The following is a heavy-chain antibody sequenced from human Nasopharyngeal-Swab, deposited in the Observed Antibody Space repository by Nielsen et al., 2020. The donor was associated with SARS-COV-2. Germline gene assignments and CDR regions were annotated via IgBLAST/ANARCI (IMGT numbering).Heavy chain of an antibody. Sequence: GESLKISCAASGFTFSSYDMHWVRQATGKGLEWVSAIGTAGDTYYPGSVKGRFTISRENAKNSLYLQMNSLRAEDTAVYYCARDRTYYYDSSGPYGMDVWGQGTTVTVSS. J-gene: IGHJ6*02. V-gene: IGHV3-13*01. D-gene: IGHD3-22*01. CDR2: IGTAGDT. CDR1: GFTFSSYD. CDR3: ARDRTYYYDSSGPYGMDV.